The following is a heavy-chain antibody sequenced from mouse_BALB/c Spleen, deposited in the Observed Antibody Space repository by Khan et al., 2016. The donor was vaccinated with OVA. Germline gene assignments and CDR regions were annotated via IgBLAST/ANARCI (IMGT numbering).Heavy chain of an antibody. Sequence: QIQLVQSGPELKKPGETVKISCKASGYTFTNYGMNWVKQAPGKGLKWMGWINTYTGEPTYADDFKGRFAFSLETSASTAYLQSNNLKNEDTAIYFCARSNGNYWFAYWGQGTLVTVSA. V-gene: IGHV9-3-1*01. J-gene: IGHJ3*01. CDR1: GYTFTNYG. CDR2: INTYTGEP. CDR3: ARSNGNYWFAY. D-gene: IGHD2-1*01.